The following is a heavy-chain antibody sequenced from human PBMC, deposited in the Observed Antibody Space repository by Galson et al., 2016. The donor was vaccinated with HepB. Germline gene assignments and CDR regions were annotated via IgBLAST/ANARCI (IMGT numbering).Heavy chain of an antibody. CDR3: ARERFHGYSYDYYVMDV. V-gene: IGHV1-3*04. CDR1: GYTFKSYN. CDR2: INTGNGKD. Sequence: SVKVSCKALGYTFKSYNMHWVRQAPGQRLEWLGWINTGNGKDRYSQKFQDRVTITRDISATTVYMELSSLRSEDTAVYYCARERFHGYSYDYYVMDVWGQGTTVTVSS. D-gene: IGHD5-18*01. J-gene: IGHJ6*02.